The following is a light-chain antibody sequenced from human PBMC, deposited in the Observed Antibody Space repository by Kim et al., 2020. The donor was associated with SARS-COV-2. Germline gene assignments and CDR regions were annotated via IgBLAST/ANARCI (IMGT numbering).Light chain of an antibody. CDR1: QSIPRW. CDR2: ETS. Sequence: DIQMTQSPSTLSASLGDRVTITCRASQSIPRWLAWYQQKPGKAPKLLIYETSNLEGGVPSRFSGSGSGTEFTLTISSLQPDDFATYYCQKYGSYPWTFGQGTKVDIK. CDR3: QKYGSYPWT. V-gene: IGKV1-5*03. J-gene: IGKJ1*01.